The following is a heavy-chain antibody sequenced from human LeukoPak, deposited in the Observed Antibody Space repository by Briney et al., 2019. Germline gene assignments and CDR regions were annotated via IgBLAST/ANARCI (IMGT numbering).Heavy chain of an antibody. CDR1: GDSISSSSSY. J-gene: IGHJ4*02. V-gene: IGHV4-39*02. CDR3: AREVPPYYDFWSGPSGRFDY. D-gene: IGHD3-3*01. CDR2: IYYSGST. Sequence: NPSETLSLTCTVSGDSISSSSSYWGWIRQPPGKGLEWIGSIYYSGSTYYNPSLKSRVTISVDTSKNQFSLKLSSVTAADTAVYYCAREVPPYYDFWSGPSGRFDYWGQGTLVTVSS.